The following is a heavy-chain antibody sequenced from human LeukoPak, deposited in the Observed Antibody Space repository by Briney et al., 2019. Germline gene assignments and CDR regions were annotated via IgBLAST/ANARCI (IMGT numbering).Heavy chain of an antibody. Sequence: ASVKVSCKASGSPFTGSYMPWVRQAPGQGLEWLGWMNPNSGNTGYAQKFQGRVTMTRNTSISTAYMELSSLRSEDTAVYYCARDARRGVELKAFDIWGQGTMVTVSS. CDR2: MNPNSGNT. D-gene: IGHD1-7*01. CDR1: GSPFTGSY. V-gene: IGHV1-8*02. CDR3: ARDARRGVELKAFDI. J-gene: IGHJ3*02.